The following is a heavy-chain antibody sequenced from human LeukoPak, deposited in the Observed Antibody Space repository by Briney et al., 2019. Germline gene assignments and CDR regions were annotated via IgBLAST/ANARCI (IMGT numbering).Heavy chain of an antibody. V-gene: IGHV4-59*12. J-gene: IGHJ2*01. CDR1: GGSISSYY. D-gene: IGHD3-10*01. CDR3: ARDRGVSWYFDL. Sequence: PSETLSLTCTVSGGSISSYYWSWIRQPPGKGLEWIGYIYYSESTNYNPSLKSRVTISVDTSKNQFSLKLSSVTAADTAVYYCARDRGVSWYFDLWGRGTLVTVSS. CDR2: IYYSEST.